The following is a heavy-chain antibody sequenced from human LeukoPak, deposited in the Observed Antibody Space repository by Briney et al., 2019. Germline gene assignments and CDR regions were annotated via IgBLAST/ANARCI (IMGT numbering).Heavy chain of an antibody. V-gene: IGHV3-9*03. CDR3: AKDKSYRLDAFDI. J-gene: IGHJ3*02. D-gene: IGHD1-26*01. CDR2: ISWNSGSI. Sequence: PGRSLRLSCAASGFTFDDYAMHWVRQAPGKGLEWVSGISWNSGSIGYADSVKGRFTISRDNAKNSLYLQMNSLRAEDMALYYCAKDKSYRLDAFDIWGQGTMVTVSS. CDR1: GFTFDDYA.